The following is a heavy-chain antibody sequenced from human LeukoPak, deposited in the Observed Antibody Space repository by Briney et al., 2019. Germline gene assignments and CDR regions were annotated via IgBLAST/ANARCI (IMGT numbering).Heavy chain of an antibody. CDR1: GFTFSSYS. J-gene: IGHJ4*02. V-gene: IGHV3-21*01. CDR3: ARDEDYSSGFDY. D-gene: IGHD6-19*01. Sequence: GRSLRLSREASGFTFSSYSMNWVRQAPGKGLEWVSSISSSSSYIYYADSVKGRFTISRDNAKNSLYLQMNSLRAEDTAVYYCARDEDYSSGFDYWGQGTLVTVSS. CDR2: ISSSSSYI.